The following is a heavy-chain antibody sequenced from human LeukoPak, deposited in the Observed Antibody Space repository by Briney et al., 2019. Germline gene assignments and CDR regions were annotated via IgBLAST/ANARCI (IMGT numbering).Heavy chain of an antibody. J-gene: IGHJ4*02. V-gene: IGHV3-23*01. D-gene: IGHD3-22*01. CDR2: ISGSGGST. Sequence: GGSLRLSCAASGFTFSSYAMSWVRQAPGKGLEWVSAISGSGGSTYYADSVKGRFTISRDNSKNTLYLQMNSLRAEDTAVYYCAKDFSYYDSSGPDYWGQGTLVTVSS. CDR3: AKDFSYYDSSGPDY. CDR1: GFTFSSYA.